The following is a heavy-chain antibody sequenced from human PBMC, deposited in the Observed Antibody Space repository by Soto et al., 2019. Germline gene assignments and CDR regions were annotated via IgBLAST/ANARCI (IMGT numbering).Heavy chain of an antibody. V-gene: IGHV1-69*02. CDR1: GGTFSSYT. CDR2: IIPILGIA. CDR3: ARAVINEAPDY. Sequence: SVKVSCKASGGTFSSYTISWVRQAPGQGLEWMGRIIPILGIANYAQKFQGRVTITADKSTSTAYMELSSLRSEDTAVYYCARAVINEAPDYWGQGALVTVSS. J-gene: IGHJ4*02. D-gene: IGHD2-8*01.